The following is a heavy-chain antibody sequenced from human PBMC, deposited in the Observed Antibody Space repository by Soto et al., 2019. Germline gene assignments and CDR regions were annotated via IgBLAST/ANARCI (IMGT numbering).Heavy chain of an antibody. V-gene: IGHV3-74*01. Sequence: HPGGSLRLSCAASGFTFSSYWMHWVRQAPGKGLVWVSRINSDGSSTSYADSVKGRFTISRDNAKNTLYLQMNSLRAEDTAVYYCAREGATYYYDSSGLPDYWGQGTLVTVSS. J-gene: IGHJ4*02. D-gene: IGHD3-22*01. CDR2: INSDGSST. CDR3: AREGATYYYDSSGLPDY. CDR1: GFTFSSYW.